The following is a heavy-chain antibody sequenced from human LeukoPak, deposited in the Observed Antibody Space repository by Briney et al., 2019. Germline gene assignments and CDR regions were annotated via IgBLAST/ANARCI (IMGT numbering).Heavy chain of an antibody. V-gene: IGHV3-30*02. J-gene: IGHJ6*03. CDR1: GFTFSSYG. Sequence: PGGSLRLSCAASGFTFSSYGMHWVRQAPGKGLEWVAFIRYDGSNKYYADSVKGRFTISRDNAKNSLYLQMNSLRAEDTAVYYCARVGSYYYYYYYMDVWGKGTTVTVSS. D-gene: IGHD1-26*01. CDR2: IRYDGSNK. CDR3: ARVGSYYYYYYYMDV.